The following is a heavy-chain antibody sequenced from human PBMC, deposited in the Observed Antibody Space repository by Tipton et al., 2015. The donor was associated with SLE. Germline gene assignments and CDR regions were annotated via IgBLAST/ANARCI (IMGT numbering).Heavy chain of an antibody. D-gene: IGHD2-8*01. CDR2: IYTSGST. CDR3: ARVMNKPRAFDI. Sequence: TLSLTCAVYGGSFSGYYWSWIRQPPGKGLEWIGYIYTSGSTNYNPSLKSRVTISVDTSKNQFSLKLSSVTAADTAVYYCARVMNKPRAFDIWGQGTMVTVSS. CDR1: GGSFSGYY. J-gene: IGHJ3*02. V-gene: IGHV4-4*09.